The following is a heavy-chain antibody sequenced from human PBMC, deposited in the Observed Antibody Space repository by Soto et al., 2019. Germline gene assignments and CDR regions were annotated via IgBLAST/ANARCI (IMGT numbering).Heavy chain of an antibody. Sequence: TLSLTCTVSGGSISSGGYYWSWIRQHPGKGLEWIGHIYYSGSTYYNPSLKSRVTISVDTSKNQFSLKLSSVTAADTAVYYCARWDDSSGYYGNDAFDIWGQGTMVTVSS. CDR2: IYYSGST. CDR1: GGSISSGGYY. D-gene: IGHD3-22*01. CDR3: ARWDDSSGYYGNDAFDI. J-gene: IGHJ3*02. V-gene: IGHV4-31*03.